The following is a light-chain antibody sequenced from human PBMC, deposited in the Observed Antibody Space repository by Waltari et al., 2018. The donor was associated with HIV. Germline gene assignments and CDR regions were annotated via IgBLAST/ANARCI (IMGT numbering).Light chain of an antibody. CDR1: QSLLSRSNNKNY. J-gene: IGKJ4*01. V-gene: IGKV4-1*01. CDR3: QQYYSSPLT. CDR2: WAS. Sequence: DIVMTQSPDSLAVSLGERATLYCKSSQSLLSRSNNKNYLAWYQQKPGQPPKLLLHWASTRESVVPDRFSGGGSGTDFTLTISSLQAADVAVYYCQQYYSSPLTFGGGTKVEIK.